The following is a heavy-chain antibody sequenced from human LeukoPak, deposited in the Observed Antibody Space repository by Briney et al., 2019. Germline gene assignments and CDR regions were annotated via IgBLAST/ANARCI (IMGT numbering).Heavy chain of an antibody. Sequence: SETLSLTCTVSGYSISSGYYWGWIRQPPGKGLEWIGSIYHSGSTYYNPSLKSRVTISVDTSKNQFSLKLSSATAADTAVYYCARDYCSSTSCYYYYGMDVWGQGTTVTVSS. V-gene: IGHV4-38-2*02. CDR2: IYHSGST. D-gene: IGHD2-2*01. CDR1: GYSISSGYY. CDR3: ARDYCSSTSCYYYYGMDV. J-gene: IGHJ6*02.